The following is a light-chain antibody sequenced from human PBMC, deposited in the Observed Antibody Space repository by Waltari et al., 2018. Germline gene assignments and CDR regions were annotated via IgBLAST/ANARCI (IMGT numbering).Light chain of an antibody. CDR2: EVS. J-gene: IGKJ3*01. CDR1: QSLVHDDGNTY. CDR3: MQGTFPFT. Sequence: VMTQSPLSLPVTLGQPASISCRSTQSLVHDDGNTYLNWFHQSPGQSPRRLIYEVSKRDSGVPDRLSGSVSGTDFTLTISRVEADDVGFYFCMQGTFPFTVGPGTKVDI. V-gene: IGKV2-30*02.